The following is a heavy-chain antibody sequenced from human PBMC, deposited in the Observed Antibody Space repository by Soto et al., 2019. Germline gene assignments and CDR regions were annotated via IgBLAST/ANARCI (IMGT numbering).Heavy chain of an antibody. D-gene: IGHD6-6*01. CDR3: ARDRGIAARIGGYYYGMDV. CDR1: GYTFTSYG. Sequence: ASVKVSCKASGYTFTSYGISWVRQAPGQGLEWMGWISAYNGNTNYAQKLQGRVTMTTDTSTSTAYMELRSLRSDDTAVYYCARDRGIAARIGGYYYGMDVWGQGTTVTVSS. V-gene: IGHV1-18*01. CDR2: ISAYNGNT. J-gene: IGHJ6*02.